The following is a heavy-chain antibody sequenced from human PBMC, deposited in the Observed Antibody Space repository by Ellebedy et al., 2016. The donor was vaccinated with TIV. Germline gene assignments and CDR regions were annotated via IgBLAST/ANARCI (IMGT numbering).Heavy chain of an antibody. CDR2: IRHDESYK. V-gene: IGHV3-30*02. Sequence: GESLKISCAASGFTFSGYGMHWVRQAPGKGLEWVAFIRHDESYKYHADSVEGRFTISRDNSKNTLYLQMNSLRSEDTAVYYCAKEGEKGDFWGQGTLVTVPS. CDR3: AKEGEKGDF. CDR1: GFTFSGYG. J-gene: IGHJ4*02.